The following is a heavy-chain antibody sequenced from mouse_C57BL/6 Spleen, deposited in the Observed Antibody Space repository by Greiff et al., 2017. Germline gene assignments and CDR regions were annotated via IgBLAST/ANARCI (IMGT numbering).Heavy chain of an antibody. CDR2: INPSNGGT. Sequence: QVQLQQPGTELVKPGASVKLSCKASGYTFTSYWMHWVKQRPGQGLEWIGNINPSNGGTNYNEKFKSKATLTVDKSSSTAYMQLSSLTSEDSAVYYCARCGVFAIDYYGSSSHWYFEVWGTGTTVTVSS. D-gene: IGHD1-1*01. V-gene: IGHV1-53*01. CDR1: GYTFTSYW. CDR3: ARCGVFAIDYYGSSSHWYFEV. J-gene: IGHJ1*03.